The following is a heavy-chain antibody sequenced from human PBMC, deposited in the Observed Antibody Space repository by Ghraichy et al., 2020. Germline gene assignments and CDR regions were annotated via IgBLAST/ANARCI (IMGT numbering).Heavy chain of an antibody. J-gene: IGHJ6*02. D-gene: IGHD5-24*01. V-gene: IGHV3-21*01. CDR1: GFTFSSYI. CDR2: ISSSSSYI. Sequence: GGSLRLSCAASGFTFSSYIMNWVRQAPGKGLEWVSSISSSSSYIYYADSVKGRFTISRDNAKNSLYLQMSSLRAEDTAVYYCARDRAIDGYYYYYGIDVWGQGTTVTVSS. CDR3: ARDRAIDGYYYYYGIDV.